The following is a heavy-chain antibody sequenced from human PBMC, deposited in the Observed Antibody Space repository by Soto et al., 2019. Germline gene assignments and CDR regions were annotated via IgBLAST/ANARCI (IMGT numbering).Heavy chain of an antibody. Sequence: EVQLLESGGGLVQPGESLTLSCAASGFTFNTYAMTRARRAPGKGLEWVSAISGSGATTYVADSVKGRFTISRDNSKDTLYLQMNSLRAEDTAIYYCAKGRGGAYYYYGLDVWGQGTTVTVSS. CDR1: GFTFNTYA. V-gene: IGHV3-23*01. CDR2: ISGSGATT. J-gene: IGHJ6*02. D-gene: IGHD3-10*01. CDR3: AKGRGGAYYYYGLDV.